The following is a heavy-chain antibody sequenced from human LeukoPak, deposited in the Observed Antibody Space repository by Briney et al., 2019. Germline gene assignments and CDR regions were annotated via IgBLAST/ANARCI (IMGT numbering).Heavy chain of an antibody. CDR3: ALSLGFGELLVDY. CDR2: IYYSGST. V-gene: IGHV4-59*01. D-gene: IGHD3-10*01. CDR1: GGSISSYY. Sequence: PSETLSLTCTVSGGSISSYYWSWIRQPPGKGLEWIGYIYYSGSTNYNPSLKSRVTISVDTSKNQFSLKLSSVTAADTAMYYCALSLGFGELLVDYWGQGTLVTVSS. J-gene: IGHJ4*02.